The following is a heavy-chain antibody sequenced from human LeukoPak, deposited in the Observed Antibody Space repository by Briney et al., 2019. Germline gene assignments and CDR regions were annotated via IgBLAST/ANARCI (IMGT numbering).Heavy chain of an antibody. CDR3: ARDRCSSTSCYPMRDAFDI. CDR1: GGTFSSYA. J-gene: IGHJ3*02. Sequence: SAKVSCKASGGTFSSYAISWVRQAPGQGLEWMGGIIPIFGTANYAQKFQGRVTITADESTSTAYMELSSLRSEDTAVYYCARDRCSSTSCYPMRDAFDIWGQGTMVTVSS. CDR2: IIPIFGTA. D-gene: IGHD2-2*01. V-gene: IGHV1-69*13.